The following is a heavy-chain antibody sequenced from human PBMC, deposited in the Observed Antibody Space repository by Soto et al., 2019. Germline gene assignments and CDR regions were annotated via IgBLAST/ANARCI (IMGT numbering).Heavy chain of an antibody. Sequence: GGSLRLSCAASGFTFSNYNMNWVRQAPGKGLEWVSYISSSSSTIYYADSVKGRFTISRDNAKNSLYLQMNSLRDEDTAVYYCARDGSGYYIDAFDIWGQGTMVTVSS. CDR2: ISSSSSTI. CDR3: ARDGSGYYIDAFDI. D-gene: IGHD3-22*01. CDR1: GFTFSNYN. J-gene: IGHJ3*02. V-gene: IGHV3-48*02.